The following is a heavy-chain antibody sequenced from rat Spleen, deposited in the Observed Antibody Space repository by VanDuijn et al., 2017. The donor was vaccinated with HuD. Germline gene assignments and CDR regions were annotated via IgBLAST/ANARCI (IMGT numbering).Heavy chain of an antibody. CDR2: INTNGDRT. V-gene: IGHV5-19*01. D-gene: IGHD1-1*01. J-gene: IGHJ3*01. CDR1: GFSFSDYG. Sequence: EVQLVESGGGLVQPGRPLKLSCAASGFSFSDYGMAWVLQAPTKGLEWVASINTNGDRTYYRDSVQGRFTISRDNAKSTLYLQMDSLRSEDTATYYCTTVLQGHGFAYWGQGTLVTVSS. CDR3: TTVLQGHGFAY.